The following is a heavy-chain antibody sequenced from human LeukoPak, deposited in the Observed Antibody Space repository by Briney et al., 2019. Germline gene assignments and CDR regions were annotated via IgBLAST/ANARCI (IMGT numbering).Heavy chain of an antibody. J-gene: IGHJ6*03. V-gene: IGHV3-53*01. Sequence: GGSLRLSCAASGFTVSIKYMSWVRQAPGKGLEWVSVTYSDGNTYYADSVKGRFTISRDNSENTLYLQMDSLRAEDTAVYYCARGDYGYMDVWGKGTTVTVSS. CDR2: TYSDGNT. CDR3: ARGDYGYMDV. CDR1: GFTVSIKY.